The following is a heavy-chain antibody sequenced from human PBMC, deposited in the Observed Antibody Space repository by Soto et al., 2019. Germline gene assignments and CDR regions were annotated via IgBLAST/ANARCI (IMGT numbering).Heavy chain of an antibody. V-gene: IGHV3-9*01. CDR2: ISWNSGSI. CDR3: AKGNSSRGYYYYYGMDV. J-gene: IGHJ6*02. CDR1: GFTFDDYA. Sequence: QPGGSLRLSCAASGFTFDDYAMHWVRQAPGKGLEWVSGISWNSGSIGYADSVKGRFTISRDNAKNSLYLQMNSLRAEDTALYYCAKGNSSRGYYYYYGMDVWGQGTTVTVSS. D-gene: IGHD6-6*01.